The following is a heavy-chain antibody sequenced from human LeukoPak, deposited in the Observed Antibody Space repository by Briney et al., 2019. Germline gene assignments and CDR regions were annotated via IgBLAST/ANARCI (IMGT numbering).Heavy chain of an antibody. Sequence: GASVKVSCKASGYTFTGYYMHWVRQAPGQGLEWMGRINPNSGGTNYAQKFQGRVTMTRDTSINTAYMDLSRLGSDDTAVYYCATDTWGYYDSSNYYRQADYWGQGTLATVSS. CDR3: ATDTWGYYDSSNYYRQADY. CDR2: INPNSGGT. D-gene: IGHD3-22*01. CDR1: GYTFTGYY. V-gene: IGHV1-2*06. J-gene: IGHJ4*02.